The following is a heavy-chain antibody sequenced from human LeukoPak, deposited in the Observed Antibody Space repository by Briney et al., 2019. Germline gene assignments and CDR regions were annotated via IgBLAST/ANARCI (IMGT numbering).Heavy chain of an antibody. CDR3: GETSHSGYPNY. J-gene: IGHJ4*02. CDR2: ISSGSSTI. Sequence: GGSLRLSCAASGFTFSSYSMNWVRQAPGKGLEWVSYISSGSSTIYYADSVKGRFTISRDNAKNSLYLQMNSLRAEDTAVYYCGETSHSGYPNYWGQGTLVTVSS. D-gene: IGHD3-22*01. V-gene: IGHV3-48*01. CDR1: GFTFSSYS.